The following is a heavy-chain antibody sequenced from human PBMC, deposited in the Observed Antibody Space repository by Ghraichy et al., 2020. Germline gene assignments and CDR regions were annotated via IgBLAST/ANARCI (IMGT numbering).Heavy chain of an antibody. CDR3: SKDGGGYYYRAFDI. V-gene: IGHV3-30*02. J-gene: IGHJ3*02. Sequence: GGSLRLSCAASGFPFSSFGMHWVRQAPGKGLEWVAFIRSDGSNQYYAESVKGRFTMSRDNSKNTLYVQMNRLRAEDTAVYYCSKDGGGYYYRAFDIWGQGTKVTVSS. D-gene: IGHD3-22*01. CDR2: IRSDGSNQ. CDR1: GFPFSSFG.